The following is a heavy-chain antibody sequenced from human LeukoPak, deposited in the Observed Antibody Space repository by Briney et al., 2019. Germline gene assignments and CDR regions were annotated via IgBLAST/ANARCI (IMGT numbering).Heavy chain of an antibody. J-gene: IGHJ4*02. Sequence: ASVKVSCKASGYTFTSHSMHWVRQAPGEGLEWMGIINPGGGSTSYAQRLQGRVTLTRDTSTSTAYMELSSLRSEDTAVYYCARGPSPYDLDCWGQGTLVTVSS. V-gene: IGHV1-46*04. D-gene: IGHD3-22*01. CDR2: INPGGGST. CDR3: ARGPSPYDLDC. CDR1: GYTFTSHS.